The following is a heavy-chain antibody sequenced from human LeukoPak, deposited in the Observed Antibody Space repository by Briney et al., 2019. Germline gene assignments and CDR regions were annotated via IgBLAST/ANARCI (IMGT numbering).Heavy chain of an antibody. CDR2: ISGSGGST. D-gene: IGHD3-22*01. J-gene: IGHJ4*02. CDR1: GFTFSSYA. Sequence: GGSLRLSCAASGFTFSSYAMSWVRQAPGKGLEWVSAISGSGGSTYYADSVKGRFTISRDNSKNTLYLQMNSLRAEDTAVYYCARDLTTHYYDSSGYPHLWGQGTLVTVSS. CDR3: ARDLTTHYYDSSGYPHL. V-gene: IGHV3-23*01.